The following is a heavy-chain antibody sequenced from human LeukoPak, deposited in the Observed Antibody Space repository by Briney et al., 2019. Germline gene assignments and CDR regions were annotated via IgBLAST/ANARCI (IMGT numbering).Heavy chain of an antibody. CDR2: INSDGSST. Sequence: PGGSLRLSCATSGFTFSSYWMHWVRQAPGKGLVWVSRINSDGSSTSYADSVKGRFTISRDNAKNTLYPQMNSLRAEDTSVYYCARDRNTGSSYENLFEYWGQGSLVTVSS. V-gene: IGHV3-74*01. CDR3: ARDRNTGSSYENLFEY. J-gene: IGHJ4*02. CDR1: GFTFSSYW. D-gene: IGHD1-26*01.